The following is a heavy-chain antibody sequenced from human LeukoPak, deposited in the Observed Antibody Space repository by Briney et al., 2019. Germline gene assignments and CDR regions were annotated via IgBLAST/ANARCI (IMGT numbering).Heavy chain of an antibody. CDR3: ARVPAAAAGMGIDY. CDR2: IKQDGSEK. J-gene: IGHJ4*02. D-gene: IGHD6-13*01. CDR1: GFTFSSYW. Sequence: PGGSLRLSCAASGFTFSSYWMSWVRQAPGKGLEWVANIKQDGSEKYYVDSVKGRFTISRDNAKNTVYLHMNSLRAEDTAIYYCARVPAAAAGMGIDYWGQGTLVTVSS. V-gene: IGHV3-7*01.